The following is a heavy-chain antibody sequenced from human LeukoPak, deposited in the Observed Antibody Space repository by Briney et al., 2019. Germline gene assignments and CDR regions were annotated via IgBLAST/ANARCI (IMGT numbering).Heavy chain of an antibody. CDR3: AGHVHSTPMIVVVITPPYLPDFDV. CDR2: IYYSGSS. Sequence: SETLSLTCTVSGGSISSSSYYWGWIRQPPGKGLEWIGSIYYSGSSYYNPSLKSRVTISVDTSKNQFSLKLRSVTAADTAVYYCAGHVHSTPMIVVVITPPYLPDFDVWGRGTLVTVSS. CDR1: GGSISSSSYY. V-gene: IGHV4-39*01. D-gene: IGHD3-22*01. J-gene: IGHJ2*01.